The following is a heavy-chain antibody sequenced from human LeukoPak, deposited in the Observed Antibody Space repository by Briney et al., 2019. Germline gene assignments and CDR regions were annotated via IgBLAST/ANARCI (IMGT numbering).Heavy chain of an antibody. CDR1: GFTFSSYA. CDR3: AKFAGAATIWANDY. D-gene: IGHD1-26*01. CDR2: ISGSGGST. Sequence: PGGSLRLSCAASGFTFSSYAMTWVRQAPGKGLEWVSAISGSGGSTYYADSVKGRFTISRDNSKNTLYLQVNSLRAEDTAVYYCAKFAGAATIWANDYWGQGTLVTVSS. V-gene: IGHV3-23*01. J-gene: IGHJ4*02.